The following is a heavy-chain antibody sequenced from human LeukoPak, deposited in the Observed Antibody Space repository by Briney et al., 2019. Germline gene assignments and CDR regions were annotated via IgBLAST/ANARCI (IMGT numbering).Heavy chain of an antibody. CDR1: GFTFSSYA. V-gene: IGHV3-23*01. J-gene: IGHJ4*02. CDR2: ISGSGATT. D-gene: IGHD6-19*01. CDR3: ATSGSGWYRFDY. Sequence: GGSLRLYCAASGFTFSSYAMSWGRQAPGKGLEWVSAISGSGATTYYADSVRGRFSISRDISKNTLYLQMNSLRVEDTAVYYCATSGSGWYRFDYWGQGTLVSVSS.